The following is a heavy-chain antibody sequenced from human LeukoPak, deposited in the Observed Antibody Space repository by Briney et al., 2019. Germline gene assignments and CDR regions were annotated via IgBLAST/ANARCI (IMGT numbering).Heavy chain of an antibody. CDR1: GYSISSGYY. CDR2: RYHSGRT. D-gene: IGHD6-13*01. Sequence: SETLSLTCTVSGYSISSGYYWGWVRQPLGKGLEWIGSRYHSGRTYYDPSFKSRVTISIDTSKNQFSLNLNSVTATDTAVYFCAREGSSWFFDYWGQGSLVTVSS. V-gene: IGHV4-38-2*02. J-gene: IGHJ4*02. CDR3: AREGSSWFFDY.